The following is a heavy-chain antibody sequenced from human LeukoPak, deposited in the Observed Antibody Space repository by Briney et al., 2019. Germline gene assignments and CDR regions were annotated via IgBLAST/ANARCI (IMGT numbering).Heavy chain of an antibody. D-gene: IGHD2-15*01. CDR3: ARFTYCSGGSCLSFDY. Sequence: SETLSLTCTVSGGSISSNNYYWGWIRQAPGEGLEWIGSFYYSGSTYYNPSLQSRVTISVDTSKNQFSLKLSSVIAADTAVFYCARFTYCSGGSCLSFDYWGQGTLVTVSS. V-gene: IGHV4-39*01. J-gene: IGHJ4*02. CDR1: GGSISSNNYY. CDR2: FYYSGST.